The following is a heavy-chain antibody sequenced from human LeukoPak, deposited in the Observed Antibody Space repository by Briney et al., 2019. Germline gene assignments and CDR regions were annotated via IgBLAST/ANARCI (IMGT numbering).Heavy chain of an antibody. V-gene: IGHV4-59*12. D-gene: IGHD5-12*01. CDR2: IFYSGST. J-gene: IGHJ4*02. Sequence: SETLSLTCTVSGGSISSYYWSWIRQPPGKGLEWVGYIFYSGSTNYNPSLKSRVTISVDTSKNQFSLKLSSVTAADTAVYYCARDLKDIAFDYWGQGTLVTVSS. CDR3: ARDLKDIAFDY. CDR1: GGSISSYY.